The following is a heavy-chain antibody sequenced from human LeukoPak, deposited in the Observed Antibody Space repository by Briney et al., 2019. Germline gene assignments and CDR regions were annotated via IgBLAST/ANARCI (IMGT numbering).Heavy chain of an antibody. J-gene: IGHJ4*02. Sequence: GGSLRPSCAASGFTFSNYWMNWVRQAPGKGLEWVANIKQDGSEKYYVDSVKGRFTISRDNAKNSLYLQMNSLRAEDTAVYYCARDTMTSSWYCDDWGQGTQVTVSS. CDR3: ARDTMTSSWYCDD. CDR2: IKQDGSEK. V-gene: IGHV3-7*01. D-gene: IGHD3-22*01. CDR1: GFTFSNYW.